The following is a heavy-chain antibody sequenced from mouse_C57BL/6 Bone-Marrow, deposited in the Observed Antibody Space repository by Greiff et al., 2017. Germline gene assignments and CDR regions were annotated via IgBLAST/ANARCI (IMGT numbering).Heavy chain of an antibody. CDR1: GFSFNTYA. CDR2: IRSKSNNYAT. CDR3: VRQDGYFPWFAY. Sequence: DVMLVESGGGLVQPKGSLKLSCAASGFSFNTYAMNWVRQAPGKGLEWVARIRSKSNNYATYYADSVKDRFTISRDDSESMLYLQMNNLKTEDTAMYYCVRQDGYFPWFAYWGQGTLVTVSA. D-gene: IGHD2-3*01. J-gene: IGHJ3*01. V-gene: IGHV10-1*01.